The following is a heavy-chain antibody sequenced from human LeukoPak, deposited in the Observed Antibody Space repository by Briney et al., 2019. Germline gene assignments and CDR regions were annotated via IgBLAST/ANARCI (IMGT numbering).Heavy chain of an antibody. CDR3: ARRGILYGMDV. D-gene: IGHD3-16*01. J-gene: IGHJ6*02. Sequence: PSETLSLTCTVSGGSISSSSYYWGWIRQPPGKGLEWIGSIYYSGSTYYNPSLKSRVTISVDTSKNQFSLKLSSVTAADTAVYYCARRGILYGMDVWGQGTTVTVSS. CDR1: GGSISSSSYY. V-gene: IGHV4-39*01. CDR2: IYYSGST.